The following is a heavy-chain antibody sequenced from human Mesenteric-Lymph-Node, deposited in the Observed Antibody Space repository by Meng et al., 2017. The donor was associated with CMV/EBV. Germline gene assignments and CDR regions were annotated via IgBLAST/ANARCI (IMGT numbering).Heavy chain of an antibody. J-gene: IGHJ6*02. CDR3: ASPAAGTYGMDV. D-gene: IGHD6-13*01. CDR1: GGTFSSYT. Sequence: SVKVSCKASGGTFSSYTISWVRQAPGQGLEWMGRIIPILGIANYAQKFQGRVTITADKSTSTAYMELSSLRSEDTAVYYCASPAAGTYGMDVWGQRTTVTVSS. V-gene: IGHV1-69*02. CDR2: IIPILGIA.